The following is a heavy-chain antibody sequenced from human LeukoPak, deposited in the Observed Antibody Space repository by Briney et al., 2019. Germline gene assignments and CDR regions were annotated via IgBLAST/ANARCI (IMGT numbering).Heavy chain of an antibody. J-gene: IGHJ6*03. CDR3: ARGPNANRGKSYYYYMDV. D-gene: IGHD4-23*01. Sequence: ASVKVSCKPSGFTFNGYFINWVPRAPGQGLEWRGWINPNSGGTNFAQKFQGRVTMTRDTSISTAYMEVSRLRSDDTAVYYCARGPNANRGKSYYYYMDVWGKGTTVTVSS. V-gene: IGHV1-2*02. CDR2: INPNSGGT. CDR1: GFTFNGYF.